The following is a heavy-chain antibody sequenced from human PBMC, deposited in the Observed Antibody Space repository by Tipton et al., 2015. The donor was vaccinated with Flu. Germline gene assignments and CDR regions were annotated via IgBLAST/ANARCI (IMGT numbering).Heavy chain of an antibody. V-gene: IGHV3-43D*04. CDR2: ISWDGGTT. Sequence: AVSGFTFDDYAMFWVRQPPGKGLEWVSLISWDGGTTFYADSVKDRFTISRDNSKDSLSLQMNSLGAEDTALYYCGRASNWGFFDHWGQGTLVTVSS. J-gene: IGHJ4*02. D-gene: IGHD7-27*01. CDR3: GRASNWGFFDH. CDR1: GFTFDDYA.